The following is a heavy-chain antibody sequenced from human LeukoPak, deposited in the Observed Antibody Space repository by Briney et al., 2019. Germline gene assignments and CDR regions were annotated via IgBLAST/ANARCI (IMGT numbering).Heavy chain of an antibody. J-gene: IGHJ4*02. CDR1: VGTFRSYS. V-gene: IGHV1-69*05. CDR3: ARVRGTLGFDY. D-gene: IGHD2/OR15-2a*01. Sequence: SVKVSYKASVGTFRSYSISWVRPAPAQGLEWMGRIIPIFGTANYAQKFQGRVTITTDESTSTAYMELSSLKSEDTAVYYCARVRGTLGFDYWGQGTLVTVSS. CDR2: IIPIFGTA.